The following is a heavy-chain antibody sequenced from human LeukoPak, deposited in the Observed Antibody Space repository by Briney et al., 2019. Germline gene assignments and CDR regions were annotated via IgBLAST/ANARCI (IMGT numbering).Heavy chain of an antibody. V-gene: IGHV5-51*01. CDR1: GYSFTSYW. CDR3: ARGRDKTYYDFWSGYYPYFDY. Sequence: GESLKISCKGSGYSFTSYWIGWVRQTPGKGLEWMGIIYPGDSDTRYSPSFQGQVTISADKSISTAYLQWSSLKASDTAMYYCARGRDKTYYDFWSGYYPYFDYWGQGTLVTVSS. J-gene: IGHJ4*02. D-gene: IGHD3-3*01. CDR2: IYPGDSDT.